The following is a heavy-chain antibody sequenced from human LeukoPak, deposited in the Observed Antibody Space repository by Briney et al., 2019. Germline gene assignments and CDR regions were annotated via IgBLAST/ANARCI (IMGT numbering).Heavy chain of an antibody. D-gene: IGHD3-22*01. Sequence: GGSLRLSCAASGFTFSSYAMSWVRQAPGKGLEWVSAISGSGGSTYYADSVKGRFTISRDNSKNTLYLQMNSLRAEDTAVYYCAKAAAPYYYDSSGRLFDSGGQEPLVTVPS. CDR1: GFTFSSYA. CDR2: ISGSGGST. CDR3: AKAAAPYYYDSSGRLFDS. J-gene: IGHJ4*02. V-gene: IGHV3-23*01.